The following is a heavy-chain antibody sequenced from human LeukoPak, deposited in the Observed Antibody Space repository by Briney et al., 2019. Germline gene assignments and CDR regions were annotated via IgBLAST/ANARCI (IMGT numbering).Heavy chain of an antibody. CDR2: INPSGGST. D-gene: IGHD6-13*01. Sequence: ASVKVSCKASGYTFTSYYMHWVRQAPGQGLEWMGIINPSGGSTSYAQKFQGRVTMTRDMSTSTVYMELSSLRSEDTAVYYCARYGQGAAGLPWYFAYWGQGAQVTVSS. V-gene: IGHV1-46*01. CDR3: ARYGQGAAGLPWYFAY. CDR1: GYTFTSYY. J-gene: IGHJ4*02.